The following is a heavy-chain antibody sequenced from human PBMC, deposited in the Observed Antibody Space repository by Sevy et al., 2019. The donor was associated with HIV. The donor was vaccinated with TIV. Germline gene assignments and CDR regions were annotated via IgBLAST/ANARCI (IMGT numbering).Heavy chain of an antibody. CDR2: IYPADSDT. V-gene: IGHV5-51*01. CDR1: GYSFTNYW. D-gene: IGHD3-16*01. Sequence: GESLKISCKGSGYSFTNYWIGWVRQMPGKGLEWMGIIYPADSDTRYSPSFQGQVTISADKSISTAYLQRSSLKASDTAIYYCARGGNEPYYYYGMDVWGQGTTVTVSS. CDR3: ARGGNEPYYYYGMDV. J-gene: IGHJ6*02.